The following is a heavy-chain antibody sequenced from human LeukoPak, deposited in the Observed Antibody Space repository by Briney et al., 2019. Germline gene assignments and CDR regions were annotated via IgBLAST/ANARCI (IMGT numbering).Heavy chain of an antibody. J-gene: IGHJ4*02. CDR1: GFTFSNYA. CDR2: ISGSGGST. V-gene: IGHV3-23*01. D-gene: IGHD3-10*01. Sequence: GGSLRLSCAASGFTFSNYAMSWVRQAPGTGLEWASGISGSGGSTYYADSVKGRFTISRDNSENTLFLQMNSLRAEDTAVYYCAKSWFGSGSYYYVFDYWGQGTLVTVSS. CDR3: AKSWFGSGSYYYVFDY.